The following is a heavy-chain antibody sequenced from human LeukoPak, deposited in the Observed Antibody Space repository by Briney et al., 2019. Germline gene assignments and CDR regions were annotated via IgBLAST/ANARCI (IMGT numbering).Heavy chain of an antibody. CDR3: ARGDGGSYFLDY. CDR2: IYYSGST. D-gene: IGHD1-26*01. V-gene: IGHV4-59*02. J-gene: IGHJ4*02. Sequence: PSETLSLTCTVSGGSVSSYYWNWIRQPPGKGLEWIGYIYYSGSTNYNPSLKSRVTISIDTSKNQFSLKLNSETAADTAVYYCARGDGGSYFLDYWGQGTLVTVSS. CDR1: GGSVSSYY.